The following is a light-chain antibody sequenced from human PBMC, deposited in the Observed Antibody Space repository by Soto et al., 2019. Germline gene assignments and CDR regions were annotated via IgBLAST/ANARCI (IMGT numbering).Light chain of an antibody. CDR3: CSYAGSTV. Sequence: QSALTQPASVSGSPGQSITISCTGTSSDVGSYNLVSWYQQHPGKAPKLMIYEGSKRPSGVSNRFSGSKSGNTASLTISGLHAEDEADYYCCSYAGSTVFGGGTQLTVL. CDR2: EGS. V-gene: IGLV2-23*01. J-gene: IGLJ7*01. CDR1: SSDVGSYNL.